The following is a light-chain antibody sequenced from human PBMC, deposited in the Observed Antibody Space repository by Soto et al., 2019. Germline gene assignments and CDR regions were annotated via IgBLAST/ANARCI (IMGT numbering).Light chain of an antibody. J-gene: IGKJ1*01. CDR1: QSLSSIY. CDR2: RTS. CDR3: QQYGSSPRT. Sequence: EIVLTQSPGTLSLSPGQGATLSCSSSQSLSSIYLAWYQQKPGQAPRLLIYRTSSRATGIPDRFSGSESETDFTLTISRLEPDDSAVYYCQQYGSSPRTFGPGTKV. V-gene: IGKV3-20*01.